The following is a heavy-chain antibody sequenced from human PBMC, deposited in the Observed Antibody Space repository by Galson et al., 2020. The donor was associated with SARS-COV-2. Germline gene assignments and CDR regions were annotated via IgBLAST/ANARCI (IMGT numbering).Heavy chain of an antibody. CDR2: IYSEGSST. CDR3: ARGDMGNDYFDY. CDR1: GFTFSSYW. J-gene: IGHJ4*02. D-gene: IGHD7-27*01. V-gene: IGHV3-74*01. Sequence: GGSLISCAASGFTFSSYWMHWVRQAPGKGLVWVSRIYSEGSSTSYADSVKGRFTISGDNAKNTLYLQMNSLRAEDTAVYYCARGDMGNDYFDYWGQGTLVTVSS.